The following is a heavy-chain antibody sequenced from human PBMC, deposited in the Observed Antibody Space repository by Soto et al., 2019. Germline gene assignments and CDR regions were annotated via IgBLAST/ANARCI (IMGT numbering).Heavy chain of an antibody. CDR3: ARKDQSGYFNWFDP. Sequence: RGESLKISCRTSGYRFTSYWIACVRQMPGKGLEWMGIIFPSDSGTRYSPSFQGQVNISADRSTSTVFLKWASLKASDTAVYFCARKDQSGYFNWFDPWGQGTLVTVSS. CDR2: IFPSDSGT. J-gene: IGHJ5*02. D-gene: IGHD3-22*01. CDR1: GYRFTSYW. V-gene: IGHV5-51*01.